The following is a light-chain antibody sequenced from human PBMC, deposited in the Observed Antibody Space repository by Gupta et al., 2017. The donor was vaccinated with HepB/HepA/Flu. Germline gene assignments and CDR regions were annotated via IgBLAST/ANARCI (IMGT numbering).Light chain of an antibody. V-gene: IGLV2-14*01. CDR3: NSYTSSSTLLV. CDR1: SSDAGGYNF. Sequence: QSALTQPASVSGSPGQSITISCAGTSSDAGGYNFVSWYQQHPGKPPNLMIYDVNNRPSGVSDRFPVSKSGNTASPTNSRLQAECESYYYCNSYTSSSTLLVFGGGTKLTVL. CDR2: DVN. J-gene: IGLJ3*02.